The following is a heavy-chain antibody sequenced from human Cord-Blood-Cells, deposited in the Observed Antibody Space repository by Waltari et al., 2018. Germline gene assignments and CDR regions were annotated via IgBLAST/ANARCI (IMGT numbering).Heavy chain of an antibody. CDR2: ISYDGSNK. V-gene: IGHV3-30*18. CDR3: AKDSHFVLRFLEWLSPFDY. CDR1: GFTFSTYG. J-gene: IGHJ4*02. Sequence: QVQLVESGGGGVRPGGSLKLSCPPSGFTFSTYGMHWVRQAPGKGLEWVAVISYDGSNKYYADSVKGRFTISRDNSKNTLYLQMNSLRAEDTAVYYCAKDSHFVLRFLEWLSPFDYWGQGTLVTVSS. D-gene: IGHD3-3*01.